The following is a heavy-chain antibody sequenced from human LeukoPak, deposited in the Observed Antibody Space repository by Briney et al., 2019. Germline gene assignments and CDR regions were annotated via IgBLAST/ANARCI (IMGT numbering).Heavy chain of an antibody. V-gene: IGHV3-7*01. CDR1: GIIFNDYW. CDR2: INQDGSVI. CDR3: TTLPHKDSRGYHDY. D-gene: IGHD3-22*01. Sequence: GGSLRLSCAASGIIFNDYWMNWVRQAPGKGLEWVANINQDGSVIHYVDSVKGRSTTSRDNARHSVYLQMNSLRVEDTAVYYCTTLPHKDSRGYHDYWGQGILVTVSS. J-gene: IGHJ4*02.